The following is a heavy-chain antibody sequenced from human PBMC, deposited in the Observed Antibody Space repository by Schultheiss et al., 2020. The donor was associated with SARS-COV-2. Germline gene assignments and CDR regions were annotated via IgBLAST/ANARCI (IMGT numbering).Heavy chain of an antibody. Sequence: SETLSLTCTVSGGSISSYYWSWIRQPPGKGLEWIGYIYYSGSTNYNPSLKSRVTISVDTSKNQFSLKLSSVTAADTAVYYCARDGAARPPYWYFDLWGRGTLVTVSS. D-gene: IGHD6-6*01. CDR2: IYYSGST. J-gene: IGHJ2*01. V-gene: IGHV4-59*01. CDR1: GGSISSYY. CDR3: ARDGAARPPYWYFDL.